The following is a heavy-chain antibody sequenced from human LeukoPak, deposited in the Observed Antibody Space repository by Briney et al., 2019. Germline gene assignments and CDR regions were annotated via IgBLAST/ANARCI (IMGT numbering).Heavy chain of an antibody. CDR3: ARDAGYYDSSGYRGFDY. CDR2: ISGSGDYT. J-gene: IGHJ4*02. CDR1: GFTFTNYA. V-gene: IGHV3-21*01. Sequence: GGSLRLSCAASGFTFTNYAMSWVRQAPGKGLEWVSGISGSGDYTYYADSVKGRFTISRDNAKNSLYLQMNSLRAEDTAVYYCARDAGYYDSSGYRGFDYWGQGTLVTVSS. D-gene: IGHD3-22*01.